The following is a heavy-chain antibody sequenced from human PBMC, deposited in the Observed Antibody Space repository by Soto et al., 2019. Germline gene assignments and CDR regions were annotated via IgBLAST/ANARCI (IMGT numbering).Heavy chain of an antibody. Sequence: GGSLRLSCAASWFTFSGSAMHWVRQASGKGLEWVGRIRSKANSYATAYAASVKGRFTISRDDSKNTAYLQMNSLKTEDTAVYYCTREGARRPYYYYYYMDVWGKGITVTVSS. CDR2: IRSKANSYAT. D-gene: IGHD6-6*01. CDR1: WFTFSGSA. J-gene: IGHJ6*03. CDR3: TREGARRPYYYYYYMDV. V-gene: IGHV3-73*01.